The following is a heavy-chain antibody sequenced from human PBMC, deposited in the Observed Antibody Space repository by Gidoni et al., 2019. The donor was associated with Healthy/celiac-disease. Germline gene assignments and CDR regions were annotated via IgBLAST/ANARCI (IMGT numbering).Heavy chain of an antibody. CDR2: IYYSGST. CDR3: ARDLAQLAALDY. V-gene: IGHV4-31*03. J-gene: IGHJ4*02. D-gene: IGHD6-13*01. Sequence: QVQLQESGPGLVKPSQTLSPTCTVSGGSLSSGGYYWSWIRQHPGKGLEWIGYIYYSGSTYYNPSLKSRVTISVDTSKNQFSLKLSSVTAADTAVYYCARDLAQLAALDYWGQGTLVTVSS. CDR1: GGSLSSGGYY.